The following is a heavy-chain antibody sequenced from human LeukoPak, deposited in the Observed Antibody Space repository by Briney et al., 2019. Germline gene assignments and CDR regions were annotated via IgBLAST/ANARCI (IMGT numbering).Heavy chain of an antibody. CDR2: IKQDGSEK. CDR1: GFTFNSNW. Sequence: PGGSLRLSCVGSGFTFNSNWMSWVRQAPGQGLEWVANIKQDGSEKFYVDSVKGRFTISRDNAKNSVSLQMNSLRVEDTAVYYCARDKYYDRYFDCWGQGTLVTVSS. D-gene: IGHD3-22*01. J-gene: IGHJ4*02. CDR3: ARDKYYDRYFDC. V-gene: IGHV3-7*01.